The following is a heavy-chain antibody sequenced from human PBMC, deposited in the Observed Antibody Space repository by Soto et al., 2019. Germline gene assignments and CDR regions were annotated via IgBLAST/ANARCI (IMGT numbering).Heavy chain of an antibody. V-gene: IGHV5-51*01. Sequence: GESLKISCKGSGYSFTSYWIGWVRQMPGKGLEWMGIIYPGDSDTRYSPSFQGQVTISADKSISTAYLQWSSLKASDTAMYYCARRRSSGWPRRGAFAIWGQGTMVTVSS. CDR1: GYSFTSYW. J-gene: IGHJ3*02. CDR2: IYPGDSDT. CDR3: ARRRSSGWPRRGAFAI. D-gene: IGHD6-19*01.